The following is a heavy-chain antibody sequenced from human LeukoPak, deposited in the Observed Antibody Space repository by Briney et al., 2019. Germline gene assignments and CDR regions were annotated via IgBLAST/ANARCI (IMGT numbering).Heavy chain of an antibody. CDR3: AKDGQTMHLPPDSDYFYMDV. CDR2: ISGSGDIT. CDR1: GFSFNIYV. J-gene: IGHJ6*03. Sequence: GGSLRLSCAASGFSFNIYVMSWVRQAPGKGLEWVSTISGSGDITYSADSVKGRFTISRDNSKNTLFLQMNSLRAEDTAIYYCAKDGQTMHLPPDSDYFYMDVWGKGTTVTISS. D-gene: IGHD2-2*01. V-gene: IGHV3-23*01.